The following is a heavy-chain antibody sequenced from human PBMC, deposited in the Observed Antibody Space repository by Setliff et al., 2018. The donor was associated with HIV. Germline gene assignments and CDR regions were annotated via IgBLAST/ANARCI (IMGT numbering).Heavy chain of an antibody. D-gene: IGHD3-22*01. J-gene: IGHJ4*02. CDR2: IYYSGST. CDR1: GGSIRGHY. Sequence: SETLSLTCTVSGGSIRGHYWSWIRQPPGKGLEWIGTIYYSGSTYYKPSLKSRGTISVDTSKNQFYLKLNSVTAADSAVYYCARDHYYDSSAYPSVTVPEYWGQGTLVTVSS. CDR3: ARDHYYDSSAYPSVTVPEY. V-gene: IGHV4-59*11.